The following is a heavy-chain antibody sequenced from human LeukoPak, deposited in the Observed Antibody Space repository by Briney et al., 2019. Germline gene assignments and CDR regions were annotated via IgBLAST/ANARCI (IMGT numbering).Heavy chain of an antibody. CDR2: IDWDDDK. V-gene: IGHV2-70*11. J-gene: IGHJ3*02. D-gene: IGHD6-19*01. Sequence: SGPALVKPTQTLTLTCTFSGFSLSTSGMCVSWIRQPPGKALEWLARIDWDDDKYYSTSLKTRLTISKDTSKNQVVLTMTNMDPVDTATYYYAGGQWRQAFDIWGQGTMVTVSS. CDR3: AGGQWRQAFDI. CDR1: GFSLSTSGMC.